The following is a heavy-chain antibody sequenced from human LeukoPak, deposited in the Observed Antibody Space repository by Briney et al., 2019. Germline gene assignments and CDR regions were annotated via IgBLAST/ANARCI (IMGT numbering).Heavy chain of an antibody. J-gene: IGHJ4*02. V-gene: IGHV3-20*04. D-gene: IGHD1-1*01. CDR3: ARVAGSNNWYFDY. CDR1: GFTFDDYG. CDR2: VNWDGRST. Sequence: PGGSLRLSCAASGFTFDDYGMSWVRQVPGKGLEWVSGVNWDGRSTGYADSVMGRFTISRDNAKNSLYLQMNSLRVEDTALYYCARVAGSNNWYFDYWGQGTLVIVSS.